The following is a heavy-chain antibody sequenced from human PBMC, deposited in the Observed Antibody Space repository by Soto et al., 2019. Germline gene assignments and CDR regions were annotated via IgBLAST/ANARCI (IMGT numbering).Heavy chain of an antibody. D-gene: IGHD3-10*01. CDR1: GYTLTELS. J-gene: IGHJ4*02. V-gene: IGHV1-24*01. CDR2: FDPEDGET. CDR3: AAGELSYYFDY. Sequence: ASVKGSCKVSGYTLTELSMHLVRQAPGKGLEWMGGFDPEDGETIYAQKFQDRVTMTEDTSTDTAYMELSSLRSEDTAVYYCAAGELSYYFDYWGQGTLVTVSS.